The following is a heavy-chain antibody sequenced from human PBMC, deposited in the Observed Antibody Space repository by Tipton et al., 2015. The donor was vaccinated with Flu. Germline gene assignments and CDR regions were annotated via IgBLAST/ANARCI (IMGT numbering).Heavy chain of an antibody. Sequence: TLSLTCTVSGGSISSHYWSWIRQPAGKGLEWIGRIYTSGSTNYNPSLKSRVTMSVDTSKNQFSLKLSSVTAADTAVYYCAGIAVAGIFDYWGQGTLVTVSS. CDR3: AGIAVAGIFDY. J-gene: IGHJ4*02. CDR2: IYTSGST. CDR1: GGSISSHY. D-gene: IGHD6-19*01. V-gene: IGHV4-4*07.